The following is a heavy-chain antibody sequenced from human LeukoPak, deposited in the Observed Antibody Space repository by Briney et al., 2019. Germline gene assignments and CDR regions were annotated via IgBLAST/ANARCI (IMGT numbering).Heavy chain of an antibody. J-gene: IGHJ3*02. CDR3: ARSVDGDYAWGFDI. Sequence: SVTLSLTCTVSGGSISSGNWWSWVRQPPGMGLEWIGEIYHSGSTNYNPSLKSRVTISVDRSKNQFSLKLSSVTAADTAVYYCARSVDGDYAWGFDIWGQGTMVTVSS. CDR2: IYHSGST. V-gene: IGHV4-4*02. CDR1: GGSISSGNW. D-gene: IGHD4-17*01.